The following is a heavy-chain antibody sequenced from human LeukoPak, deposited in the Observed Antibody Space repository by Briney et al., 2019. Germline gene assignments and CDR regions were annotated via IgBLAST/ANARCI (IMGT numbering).Heavy chain of an antibody. Sequence: ASVKVSCKASNSTFSGMSWVRQAPGQGLEWMGWIGAYSGDTHYAQKVQDRVTLTADTSTNTAFMELRSQTSDDTAIYYCARDGTSYYESSGYDSWGQGTLVTVTS. V-gene: IGHV1-18*01. D-gene: IGHD3-22*01. J-gene: IGHJ4*02. CDR2: IGAYSGDT. CDR1: NSTFSG. CDR3: ARDGTSYYESSGYDS.